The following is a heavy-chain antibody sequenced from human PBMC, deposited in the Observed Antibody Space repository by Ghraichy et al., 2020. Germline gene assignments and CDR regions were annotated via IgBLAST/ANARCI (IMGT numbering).Heavy chain of an antibody. D-gene: IGHD4-23*01. CDR2: INDNGHYT. CDR1: GFTFSNCG. V-gene: IGHV3-23*01. J-gene: IGHJ4*02. Sequence: GGSLRLSCAASGFTFSNCGMSWVRQAPGRGLEWVSSINDNGHYTYYADSVKGRFTISRDNSKNSLYLEMNSLRAEDTAVYYCTRAGTQTGGNSGEYYWGQGTLVTVSS. CDR3: TRAGTQTGGNSGEYY.